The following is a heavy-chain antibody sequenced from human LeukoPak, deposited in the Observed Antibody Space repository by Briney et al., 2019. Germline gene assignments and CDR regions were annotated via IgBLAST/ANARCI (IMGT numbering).Heavy chain of an antibody. CDR2: ISPAGDST. CDR3: ARRLVTAGITDFFDS. J-gene: IGHJ4*02. Sequence: GGSLRLSCTASRFTFRDYSMSWVRQAPGAGLEWVSAISPAGDSTTDADSVKGRFTISRDNSKSTLYLQMNDLTAEDTALYYCARRLVTAGITDFFDSWGQGTLVSVSS. D-gene: IGHD2-2*01. V-gene: IGHV3-23*01. CDR1: RFTFRDYS.